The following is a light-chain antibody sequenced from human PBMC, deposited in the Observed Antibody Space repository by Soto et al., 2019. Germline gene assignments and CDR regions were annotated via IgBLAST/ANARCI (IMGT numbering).Light chain of an antibody. Sequence: QSALTQPASVSGSPGQSITISCTGTSSDGGSYNLVSWYQQHPGKAPKHMIYEGSKRPSGVSNRCSGSKSSNTASLTTSGLKAEDEADYYRCSYAGDINVVFGGGTKLTVL. V-gene: IGLV2-23*01. CDR1: SSDGGSYNL. CDR2: EGS. J-gene: IGLJ2*01. CDR3: CSYAGDINVV.